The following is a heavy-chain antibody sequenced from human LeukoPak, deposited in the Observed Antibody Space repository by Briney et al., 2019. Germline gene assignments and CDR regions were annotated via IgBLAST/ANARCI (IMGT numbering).Heavy chain of an antibody. D-gene: IGHD5-18*01. Sequence: GGSLRLSCAASEFTFSSYWMSWVRQAPGKGLEWVANIKQDGSEKDYVDCVKGRFTISRDNAKNSMYLQMNSLGAEDTAVYYCARSPDGYSYGLYYFDYWGQGTLVTVSS. CDR3: ARSPDGYSYGLYYFDY. J-gene: IGHJ4*02. CDR1: EFTFSSYW. CDR2: IKQDGSEK. V-gene: IGHV3-7*01.